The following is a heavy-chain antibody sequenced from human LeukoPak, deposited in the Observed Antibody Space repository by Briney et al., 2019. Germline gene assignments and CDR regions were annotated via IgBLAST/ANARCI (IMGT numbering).Heavy chain of an antibody. D-gene: IGHD1-1*01. CDR3: AKDRGNTRLDY. CDR2: ISWNGGSI. CDR1: GFTFDDYA. V-gene: IGHV3-9*01. Sequence: GGSLRLSCAASGFTFDDYAMHWVRQAPGKGLEWVSGISWNGGSIGYADSVKGRLTISRDNAKKSLYLQMNSLRAEDTALYYCAKDRGNTRLDYWGQGTLVTVSS. J-gene: IGHJ4*02.